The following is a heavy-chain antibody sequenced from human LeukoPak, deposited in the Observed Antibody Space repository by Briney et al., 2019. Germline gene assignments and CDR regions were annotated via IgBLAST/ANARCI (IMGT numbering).Heavy chain of an antibody. CDR2: ISYDGSNK. CDR1: GFTFSSYA. CDR3: ARVKVGERTSAYYFDY. J-gene: IGHJ4*02. D-gene: IGHD3-16*01. Sequence: GGSLRLSCAASGFTFSSYAMHWVRQAPGKGLEWVAVISYDGSNKYYADSVKSRFTISRDNSKNTLYLQMDSLRAEDTAVYYCARVKVGERTSAYYFDYWGQGTLVTVSS. V-gene: IGHV3-30*04.